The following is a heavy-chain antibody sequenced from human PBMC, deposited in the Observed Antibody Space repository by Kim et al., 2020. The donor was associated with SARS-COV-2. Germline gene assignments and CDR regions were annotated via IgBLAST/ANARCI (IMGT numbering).Heavy chain of an antibody. Sequence: DSVKDRFTISRDNSKDTLFLQVNSLRTEDTAVYYCARVLHQFWHSGQFDYWGQGALVTVSS. CDR3: ARVLHQFWHSGQFDY. D-gene: IGHD3-10*01. J-gene: IGHJ4*02. V-gene: IGHV3-30*01.